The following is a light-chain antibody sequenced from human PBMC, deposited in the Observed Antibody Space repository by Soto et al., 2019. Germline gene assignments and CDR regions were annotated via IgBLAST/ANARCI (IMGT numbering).Light chain of an antibody. CDR3: QQYDNWPYT. J-gene: IGKJ2*01. V-gene: IGKV3-20*01. CDR1: QSVTSSY. CDR2: GAS. Sequence: EIVLTQSPGTLSLSPGEGATLSCRASQSVTSSYLAWYQQRPGQAPRLLIYGASRRATDIPDRFRGSGSRTDFTLTIHRLEPEDFAVYFCQQYDNWPYTLGQGTKVDIK.